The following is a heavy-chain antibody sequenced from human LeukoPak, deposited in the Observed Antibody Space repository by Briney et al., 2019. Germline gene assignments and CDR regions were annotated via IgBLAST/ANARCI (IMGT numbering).Heavy chain of an antibody. CDR3: ARRYQLGWFDP. J-gene: IGHJ5*02. D-gene: IGHD2-2*01. Sequence: SVNVSCKASGGTFSSYAISWVRQAPGQGLEWMGGIIPIFGTANYAQQFQGRVTITADESTSTAYMELSSLRSEDTAVYYCARRYQLGWFDPWGQGTLVTVSS. CDR1: GGTFSSYA. V-gene: IGHV1-69*13. CDR2: IIPIFGTA.